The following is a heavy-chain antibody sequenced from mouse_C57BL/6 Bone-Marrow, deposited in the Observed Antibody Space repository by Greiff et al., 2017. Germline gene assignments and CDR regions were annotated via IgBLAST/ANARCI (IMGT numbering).Heavy chain of an antibody. CDR3: ARKGRLRAWCAY. J-gene: IGHJ3*01. CDR1: GYTFTSYW. CDR2: IHPNSGST. V-gene: IGHV1-64*01. D-gene: IGHD2-2*01. Sequence: VQLQQPGAELVKPGASVKLSCKASGYTFTSYWMHWVKQRPEQGLEWIGMIHPNSGSTNYNEKFKSKATLTVDKSSSTAYMQLSSLTSEDSAVYYCARKGRLRAWCAYWGQGTLVTVSA.